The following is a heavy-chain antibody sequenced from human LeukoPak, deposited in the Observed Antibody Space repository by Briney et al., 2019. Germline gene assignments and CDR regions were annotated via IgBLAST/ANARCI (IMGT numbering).Heavy chain of an antibody. Sequence: GRSLRLSCAASGFTFSSYGMHWVRQAPGKGLEWVAVIWYDGSNKYYADSVKGRFTISRDNSKNTLYLQMNSLRAEDTAVYYCARVRVVPAAGKVNWFDPWGQGTLVTVSS. V-gene: IGHV3-33*01. CDR3: ARVRVVPAAGKVNWFDP. CDR1: GFTFSSYG. CDR2: IWYDGSNK. J-gene: IGHJ5*02. D-gene: IGHD2-2*01.